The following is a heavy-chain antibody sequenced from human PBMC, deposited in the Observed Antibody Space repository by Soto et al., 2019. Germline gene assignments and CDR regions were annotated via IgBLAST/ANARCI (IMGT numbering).Heavy chain of an antibody. V-gene: IGHV3-33*01. Sequence: QVQLVESGGGVVQPGRSLRLSCAASGFTFSSYGMHWVRQAPGKGLEWVAVRRYDGSKKYYADAVKGRFTISKENSKNPLYLRMNSRRAEETAVSYCVRDGLRYFDWLFSTYYYYGMDVWGRGTTVTVSS. D-gene: IGHD3-9*01. CDR2: RRYDGSKK. CDR3: VRDGLRYFDWLFSTYYYYGMDV. CDR1: GFTFSSYG. J-gene: IGHJ6*02.